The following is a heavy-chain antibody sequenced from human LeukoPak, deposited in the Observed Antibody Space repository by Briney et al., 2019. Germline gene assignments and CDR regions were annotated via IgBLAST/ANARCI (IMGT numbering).Heavy chain of an antibody. Sequence: GGSLRLSCASSGFTLSSNYMSCVRQAPGKGLEAGSVIYSGGSTYYADSVKGRFTISRDNSKNTLYLQMNSLRAEDTAVYYCARDLRGYSYGYDAVWGQGTLVTVSS. J-gene: IGHJ4*02. CDR3: ARDLRGYSYGYDAV. CDR2: IYSGGST. CDR1: GFTLSSNY. V-gene: IGHV3-53*01. D-gene: IGHD5-18*01.